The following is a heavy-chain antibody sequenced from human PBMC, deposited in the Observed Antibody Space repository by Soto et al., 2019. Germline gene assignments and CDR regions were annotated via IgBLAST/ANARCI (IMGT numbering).Heavy chain of an antibody. Sequence: GGSLRLSGAGSGSTFSSYSIHWVRQAPCRGLEWVAHLSSDGNNKHYADSVKGRFTISTDKSENTLYLQMSSLRVEDTAVYYCARETEDIIRTYGMDVWGQRTTVPVSS. CDR3: ARETEDIIRTYGMDV. V-gene: IGHV3-30-3*01. CDR1: GSTFSSYS. J-gene: IGHJ6*02. CDR2: LSSDGNNK. D-gene: IGHD2-15*01.